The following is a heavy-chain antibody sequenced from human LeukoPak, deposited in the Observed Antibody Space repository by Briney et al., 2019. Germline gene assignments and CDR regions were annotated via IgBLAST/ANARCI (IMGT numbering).Heavy chain of an antibody. D-gene: IGHD2-2*01. V-gene: IGHV7-4-1*02. CDR1: GYTFTSYA. Sequence: ASVKVSCTASGYTFTSYAMNWVRQAPGQGLEWMGWINTNTGNPTYAQGFTGRFVFSLDTSVSTAYLQISSLKAEDTAVYYCARAIVVVPAASYYFDYWGQGTLVTVSS. CDR2: INTNTGNP. J-gene: IGHJ4*02. CDR3: ARAIVVVPAASYYFDY.